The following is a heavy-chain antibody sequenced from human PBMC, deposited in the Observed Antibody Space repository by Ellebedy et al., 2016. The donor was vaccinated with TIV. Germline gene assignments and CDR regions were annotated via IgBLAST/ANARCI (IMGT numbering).Heavy chain of an antibody. J-gene: IGHJ5*02. CDR2: IYYSGSA. Sequence: MPSETLSLTCTVSGGSISNSDYYWNWIRQPPGQGLEWIGSIYYSGSAYYNPSLKSRVTVSVDTSKNQFSLNLSSVTAADTAVYYCTRDPALPRGRLDTWGQGTLVTVSS. V-gene: IGHV4-39*07. CDR3: TRDPALPRGRLDT. CDR1: GGSISNSDYY.